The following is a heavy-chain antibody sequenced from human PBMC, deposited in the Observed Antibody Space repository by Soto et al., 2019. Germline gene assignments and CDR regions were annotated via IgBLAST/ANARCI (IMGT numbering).Heavy chain of an antibody. CDR1: GFNFRDYY. J-gene: IGHJ4*02. V-gene: IGHV3-23*04. D-gene: IGHD3-9*01. Sequence: VQLEESGGGLVKPGGSLRLSCAASGFNFRDYYFNWIRQAPGKGLEWVSTISREGAYTHYSDSVEGRFTISRDNSKNTLYLQMTSLRGEDTALYYCAQDPSTGYGDHWGQGTMVTVSS. CDR2: ISREGAYT. CDR3: AQDPSTGYGDH.